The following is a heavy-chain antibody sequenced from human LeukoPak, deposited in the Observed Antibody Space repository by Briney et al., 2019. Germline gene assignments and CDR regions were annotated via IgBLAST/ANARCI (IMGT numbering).Heavy chain of an antibody. CDR2: IYSGGST. V-gene: IGHV3-66*02. J-gene: IGHJ4*02. CDR3: AREFVGGYYHDY. CDR1: GFTVSSNY. Sequence: SGGSLRLSCAASGFTVSSNYMSWVRQAPGKGLEWVSVIYSGGSTYYADSVKGRFTISRDNSKNTLYLQMNSLRAEDTAVYYCAREFVGGYYHDYWGQGTLVTVSS. D-gene: IGHD3-22*01.